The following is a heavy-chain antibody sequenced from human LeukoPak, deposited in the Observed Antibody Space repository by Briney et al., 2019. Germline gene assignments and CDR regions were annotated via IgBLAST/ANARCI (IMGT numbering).Heavy chain of an antibody. J-gene: IGHJ4*02. CDR2: INTNTGNP. CDR1: GYTSTSYA. Sequence: ASVKVSCKASGYTSTSYAMNWVRQAPGQGLEWMGWINTNTGNPTYAQGFTGRFVFSLDTSVSTAYLQISSLKAEDTAVYYCARSYKGVVITYSFDYWGQGTLVTVSS. D-gene: IGHD3-3*01. CDR3: ARSYKGVVITYSFDY. V-gene: IGHV7-4-1*02.